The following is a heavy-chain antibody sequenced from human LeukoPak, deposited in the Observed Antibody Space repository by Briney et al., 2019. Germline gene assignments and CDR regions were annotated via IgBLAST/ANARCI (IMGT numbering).Heavy chain of an antibody. CDR2: INPSGGST. D-gene: IGHD5-24*01. CDR3: ATRWLDGGWYFDY. Sequence: ASVKVSCKASGYTFTSYYMHWVRQAPGQGLEWMGIINPSGGSTSYAQKFQGRVTMTEDTSTDTAYMELSSLRSEDTAVYYCATRWLDGGWYFDYWGQGTLVTVSS. J-gene: IGHJ4*02. CDR1: GYTFTSYY. V-gene: IGHV1-46*01.